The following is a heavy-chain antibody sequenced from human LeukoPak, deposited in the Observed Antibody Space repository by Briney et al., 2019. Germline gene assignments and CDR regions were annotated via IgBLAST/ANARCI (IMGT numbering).Heavy chain of an antibody. V-gene: IGHV4-59*01. CDR3: ATIKRGNIYGYFDF. CDR2: VYDSGSA. D-gene: IGHD5-18*01. Sequence: SEILSLTCDVSGDSISPFYWGWIWQPPGKGLEWMGSVYDSGSANFNPSLKSRVTISVDTSKHQFSLRLGSVTAADTGVNCCATIKRGNIYGYFDFWGQGILVTVSS. CDR1: GDSISPFY. J-gene: IGHJ4*02.